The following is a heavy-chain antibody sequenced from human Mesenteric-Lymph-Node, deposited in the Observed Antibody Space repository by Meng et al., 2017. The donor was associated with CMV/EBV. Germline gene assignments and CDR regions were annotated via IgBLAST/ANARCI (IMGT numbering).Heavy chain of an antibody. J-gene: IGHJ4*02. CDR3: AREGGATSFDY. D-gene: IGHD1-26*01. CDR1: GYTCTRYD. V-gene: IGHV1-8*03. Sequence: SCKASGYTCTRYDINWVRQATGQGLEWMGWMNPNSGNTGYAQKFQGRVTITRNTSISTAYMELSSLRSEDTAVYYCAREGGATSFDYWGQGTLVTVSS. CDR2: MNPNSGNT.